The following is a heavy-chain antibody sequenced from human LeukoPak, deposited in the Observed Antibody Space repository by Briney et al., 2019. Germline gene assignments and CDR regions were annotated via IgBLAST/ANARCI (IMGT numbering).Heavy chain of an antibody. J-gene: IGHJ4*02. CDR1: GGSISSYY. CDR3: ARGLIAARPPLGY. V-gene: IGHV4-34*01. CDR2: INHSGST. Sequence: SETLSLTCTVSGGSISSYYWSWIRQPPGKGLEWIGEINHSGSTNYNPSLKSRVTISVDTSKNQFSLKLSSVTAADTAVYYCARGLIAARPPLGYWGQGTLVTVSS. D-gene: IGHD6-6*01.